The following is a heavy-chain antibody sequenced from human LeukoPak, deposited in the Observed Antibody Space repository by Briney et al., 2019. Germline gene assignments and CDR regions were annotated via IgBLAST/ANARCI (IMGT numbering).Heavy chain of an antibody. CDR1: GYTFTGYY. J-gene: IGHJ4*02. CDR2: INPNSGGT. D-gene: IGHD1-26*01. Sequence: ASVKVSCKASGYTFTGYYMHWVRQAPGQGLEWMGRINPNSGGTNYAQKFQGRVTMTRDTSISTAYMELSRLRSDDTAMYYCAREVYGSNFDYWGQGTLVTVFS. V-gene: IGHV1-2*06. CDR3: AREVYGSNFDY.